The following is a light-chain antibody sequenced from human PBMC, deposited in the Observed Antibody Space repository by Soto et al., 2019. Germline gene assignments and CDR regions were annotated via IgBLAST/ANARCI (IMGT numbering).Light chain of an antibody. CDR3: QQYGSSPNT. V-gene: IGKV3-20*01. Sequence: EIVLTQSPGTLSLSPGERATLSCRASQSVSSSSLAWYQHKPGQAPRLLIYGASSRATGIPDRFSGSGSGTDFTLTISRLEPEDFAEYYCQQYGSSPNTFGQGTKLEIK. J-gene: IGKJ2*01. CDR2: GAS. CDR1: QSVSSSS.